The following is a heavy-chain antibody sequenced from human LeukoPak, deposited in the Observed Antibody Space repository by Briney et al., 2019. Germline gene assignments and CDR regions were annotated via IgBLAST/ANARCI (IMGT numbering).Heavy chain of an antibody. CDR2: IWYDGSNK. CDR3: ARGYYGSGSYYNVPLPSDY. Sequence: GGSLRLPCAASGFTFSSYGMHWVRQAPGKGLEWMAVIWYDGSNKYYADSVKGRFTISRDNSKNTLYLQMNSLRAEDTAVYYCARGYYGSGSYYNVPLPSDYWGQGTLVTVSS. V-gene: IGHV3-33*01. J-gene: IGHJ4*02. D-gene: IGHD3-10*01. CDR1: GFTFSSYG.